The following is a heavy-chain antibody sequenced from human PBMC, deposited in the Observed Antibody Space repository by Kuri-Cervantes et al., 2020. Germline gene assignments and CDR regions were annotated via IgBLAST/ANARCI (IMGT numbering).Heavy chain of an antibody. J-gene: IGHJ4*02. CDR3: AKDSRYYDFWSGYSYDY. CDR2: IEADENKT. V-gene: IGHV3-7*03. D-gene: IGHD3-3*01. Sequence: GGSLRPSCAASGFTFSSYAMHWVRQAPGKGLEWVANIEADENKTYYVDFLKGRFTISRDNAKNSLYLQMNSLRAEDTAVYYCAKDSRYYDFWSGYSYDYWGQGTLVTVSS. CDR1: GFTFSSYA.